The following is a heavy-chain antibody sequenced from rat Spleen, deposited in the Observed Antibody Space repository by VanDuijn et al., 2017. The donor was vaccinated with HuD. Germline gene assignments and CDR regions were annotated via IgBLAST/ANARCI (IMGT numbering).Heavy chain of an antibody. CDR3: TSNNFDY. CDR1: GFIFSNYY. Sequence: EVQLVESGGGLVQPGRSLKLSCAASGFIFSNYYMAWVRQAPTKGLEWVAFISAGGGNTHYRDSVKGRFTISRDNAKSTLYLQMNSLRSEDTATYYCTSNNFDYWGQGVMVTVSS. CDR2: ISAGGGNT. V-gene: IGHV5-27*01. J-gene: IGHJ2*01. D-gene: IGHD1-10*01.